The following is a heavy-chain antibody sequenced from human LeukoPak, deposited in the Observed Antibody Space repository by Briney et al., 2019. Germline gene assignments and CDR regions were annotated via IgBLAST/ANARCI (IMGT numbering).Heavy chain of an antibody. CDR2: FDPEDGET. CDR1: GYTLTELS. D-gene: IGHD3-22*01. Sequence: ASVKVSCKVSGYTLTELSMHWVRQAPGKGLEWMGGFDPEDGETIYAQKFQGRVTITEDTSTDTAYMELSSLRSEDTAVYYCATAGSDYYDSSGYPFDYWGQGTLVTVSS. V-gene: IGHV1-24*01. J-gene: IGHJ4*02. CDR3: ATAGSDYYDSSGYPFDY.